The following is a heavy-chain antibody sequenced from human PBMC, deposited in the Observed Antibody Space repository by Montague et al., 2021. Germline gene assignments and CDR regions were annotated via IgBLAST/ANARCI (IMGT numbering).Heavy chain of an antibody. J-gene: IGHJ6*02. CDR2: IYYSGST. V-gene: IGHV4-39*01. Sequence: SETLSLTCTVSGGSISSSSYYWGWIRQPPGKGLEWIGSIYYSGSTYYNPSLKSRVTLSVDTSKNQFSLKLGSVTAADTAVYYCARHVIGNYGMDVWGQGTTVTVSS. D-gene: IGHD3-16*02. CDR1: GGSISSSSYY. CDR3: ARHVIGNYGMDV.